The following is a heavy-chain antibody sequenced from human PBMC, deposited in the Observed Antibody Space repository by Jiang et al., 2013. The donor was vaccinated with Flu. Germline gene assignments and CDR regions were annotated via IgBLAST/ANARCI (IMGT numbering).Heavy chain of an antibody. J-gene: IGHJ3*02. V-gene: IGHV1-69*01. CDR2: IIPIFGTA. Sequence: KVSCKASGGTFSSYAISWVRQAPGQGLEWMGGIIPIFGTANYAQKFQGRVTITADESTSTAYMELSSLRSEDTAVYYCARDGLREEYYYDSSGYYYNAFDIWGQGTMVTVSS. CDR1: GGTFSSYA. D-gene: IGHD3-22*01. CDR3: ARDGLREEYYYDSSGYYYNAFDI.